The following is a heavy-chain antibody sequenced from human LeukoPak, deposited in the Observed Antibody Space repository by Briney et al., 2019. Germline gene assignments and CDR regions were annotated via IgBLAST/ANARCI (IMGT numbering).Heavy chain of an antibody. Sequence: GGSLRLSCAASGFTFSSYGMHWVRQAPGKGLEWVAVISYDGSNKYYADPVKGRFTISRDNSKNTLYLQMNSLRAEDTAVYYCAKELWFGELSPEYYYYYYGMDVWGQGTTVTVSS. CDR1: GFTFSSYG. J-gene: IGHJ6*02. V-gene: IGHV3-30*18. CDR3: AKELWFGELSPEYYYYYYGMDV. CDR2: ISYDGSNK. D-gene: IGHD3-10*01.